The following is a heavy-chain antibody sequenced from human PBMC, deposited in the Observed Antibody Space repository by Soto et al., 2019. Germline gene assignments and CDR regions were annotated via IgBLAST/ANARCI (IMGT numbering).Heavy chain of an antibody. J-gene: IGHJ5*02. CDR3: AGMPYPRGLRFSP. CDR1: GDSYSISTYS. V-gene: IGHV4-30-2*01. D-gene: IGHD2-2*01. CDR2: IYQSGVT. Sequence: SETLSLTCNTSGDSYSISTYSWSWIRQPPGKALQWIGFIYQSGVTSYNPSLASRVSISLDRSNNQCSLKLKSVTAATTAVYFCAGMPYPRGLRFSPWDPGTLVTVSS.